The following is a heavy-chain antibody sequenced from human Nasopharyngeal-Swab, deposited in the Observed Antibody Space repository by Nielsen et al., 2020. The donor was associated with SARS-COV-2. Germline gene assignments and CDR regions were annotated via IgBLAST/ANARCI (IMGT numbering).Heavy chain of an antibody. CDR1: GFTFSSYA. CDR3: ASGYYDSSGYVRH. D-gene: IGHD3-22*01. J-gene: IGHJ1*01. Sequence: GESLKISCAASGFTFSSYAMSWVRQAPGKGLEWVSAISGSGGSTYYADSVKGRFTISRDNAKNSLYLQMNSLRAEDTAVYYCASGYYDSSGYVRHWGQGTLVTVSS. V-gene: IGHV3-23*01. CDR2: ISGSGGST.